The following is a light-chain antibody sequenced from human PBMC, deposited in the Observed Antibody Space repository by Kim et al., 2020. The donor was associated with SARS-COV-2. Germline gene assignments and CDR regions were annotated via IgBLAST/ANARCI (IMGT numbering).Light chain of an antibody. CDR3: QVWDSSVV. V-gene: IGLV3-9*01. J-gene: IGLJ2*01. Sequence: VSVALGQTARITCGGNNIGSKNVHWYQQKPGQAPVLVIYRDSNRPSGIPERFSGPNSGNTATLTISRAQAGDEADYYCQVWDSSVVFGGGTQLTVL. CDR1: NIGSKN. CDR2: RDS.